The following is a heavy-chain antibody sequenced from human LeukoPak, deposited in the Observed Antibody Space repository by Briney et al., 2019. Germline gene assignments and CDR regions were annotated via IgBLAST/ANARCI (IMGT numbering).Heavy chain of an antibody. J-gene: IGHJ6*02. CDR2: ISAHNGNT. CDR3: ARAIAVAGNYYYYYYGMDV. V-gene: IGHV1-18*01. Sequence: ASVKVSCKASGYTFTSYGISWVRQAPGQGLEWMGWISAHNGNTNYAQKLQGRVTMTTDTSTSTAYMELRSLRSDDTAVYYCARAIAVAGNYYYYYYGMDVWGQGTTVTVSS. CDR1: GYTFTSYG. D-gene: IGHD6-19*01.